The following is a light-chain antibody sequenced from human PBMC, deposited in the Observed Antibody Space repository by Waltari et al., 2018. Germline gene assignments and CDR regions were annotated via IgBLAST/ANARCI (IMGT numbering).Light chain of an antibody. CDR1: SSDVGVDDF. V-gene: IGLV2-14*01. Sequence: QSALTQPASVSGSPGQSITISCPGTSSDVGVDDFVSWFQPHPGKAPKVMIYKVNNRPSGVSNRFSGSKSGNTASLTISGLQAEDEADYYCSSYTRSSYWVFGGGTQLTVL. J-gene: IGLJ3*02. CDR3: SSYTRSSYWV. CDR2: KVN.